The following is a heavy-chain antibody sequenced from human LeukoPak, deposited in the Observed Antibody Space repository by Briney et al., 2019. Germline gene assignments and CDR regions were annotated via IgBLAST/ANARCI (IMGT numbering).Heavy chain of an antibody. CDR3: AREGNYGDFTFPTFDY. Sequence: GASVKVSCKASGYTFTSYGISWVRQAPGQGLEWMGIINPSGGSTSYAQKFQGRVTMTRDMSTSTVYMELSSLRSEDTAVYYCAREGNYGDFTFPTFDYWGQGTLVTVSS. D-gene: IGHD4-17*01. CDR1: GYTFTSYG. J-gene: IGHJ4*02. CDR2: INPSGGST. V-gene: IGHV1-46*01.